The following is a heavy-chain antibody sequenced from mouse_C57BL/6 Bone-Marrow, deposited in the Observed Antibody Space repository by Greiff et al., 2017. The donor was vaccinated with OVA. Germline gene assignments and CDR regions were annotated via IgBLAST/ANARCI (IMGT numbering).Heavy chain of an antibody. CDR1: GFTFTDYY. V-gene: IGHV7-3*01. Sequence: EVKVVESGGGLVQPGGSLSLSCAASGFTFTDYYMSWVRQPPGKALEWLGFIRNKANGYTTEYSASVKGRFTISRDNSQSILYLQMNALRAEDSATYYCARLDYTSGYWGQGTTLTVSS. CDR3: ARLDYTSGY. J-gene: IGHJ2*01. CDR2: IRNKANGYTT. D-gene: IGHD2-4*01.